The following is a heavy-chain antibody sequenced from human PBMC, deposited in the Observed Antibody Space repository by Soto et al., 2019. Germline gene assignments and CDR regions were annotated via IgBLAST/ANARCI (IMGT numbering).Heavy chain of an antibody. Sequence: SGGGFVQPGGSHRLSCVASGFTFNSYAMTWVRQSPEKGLEWVSTVSGSGSKTYYSQSVQGRFTISRDTSKNTVFLQMRSLRAEDSAIYFCAKGRYFDVDGGCANFWGQGTLVTVAS. V-gene: IGHV3-23*01. CDR3: AKGRYFDVDGGCANF. CDR2: VSGSGSKT. D-gene: IGHD3-22*01. J-gene: IGHJ4*02. CDR1: GFTFNSYA.